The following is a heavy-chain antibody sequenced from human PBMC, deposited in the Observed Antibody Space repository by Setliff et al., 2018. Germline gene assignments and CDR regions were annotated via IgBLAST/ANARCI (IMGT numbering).Heavy chain of an antibody. J-gene: IGHJ6*02. CDR2: IYHNGNT. CDR1: GGSITSGSFY. V-gene: IGHV4-61*01. CDR3: VRDRTAYSYGLDV. Sequence: SETLSLTCTVSGGSITSGSFYWSWIRQPPGKGLEWIGYIYHNGNTNFNPSLKTRVTMSVDTSKNQFALNLRSVTAADTAVYYCVRDRTAYSYGLDVWGQGTTVTVSS. D-gene: IGHD5-18*01.